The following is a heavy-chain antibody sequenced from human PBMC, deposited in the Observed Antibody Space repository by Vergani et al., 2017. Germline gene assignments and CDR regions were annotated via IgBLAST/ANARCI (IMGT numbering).Heavy chain of an antibody. V-gene: IGHV1-46*01. J-gene: IGHJ4*02. Sequence: QVQVVQSGAEVKKSGASVKVSCKTSGYTFSNYYMHWVRQAPGQGLEWMGIINPSGGHTNYAQKFQGRVTMTRDTSTSTVYMELSSMRSEDTAISYCARSIVYCTSGSCRPYYFDLWGQGTLVTVSS. CDR2: INPSGGHT. CDR1: GYTFSNYY. CDR3: ARSIVYCTSGSCRPYYFDL. D-gene: IGHD2-15*01.